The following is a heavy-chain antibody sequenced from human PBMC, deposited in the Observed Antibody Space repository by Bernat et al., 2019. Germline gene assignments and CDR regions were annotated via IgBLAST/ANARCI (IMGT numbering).Heavy chain of an antibody. CDR3: ATRPPSKYSSGWSLLAPDYYYGMDV. CDR1: GFTFSSYA. J-gene: IGHJ6*02. V-gene: IGHV3-30-3*01. D-gene: IGHD6-19*01. Sequence: QVQLVESGGGVVQPGRSLRLSCAASGFTFSSYAMHWVRQAPGKGLEWVAVISYDGSNKYYADSVKGRFTISRDNSKNTLYLQMNSLRAEDTAVYYCATRPPSKYSSGWSLLAPDYYYGMDVWGQGTTVTVSS. CDR2: ISYDGSNK.